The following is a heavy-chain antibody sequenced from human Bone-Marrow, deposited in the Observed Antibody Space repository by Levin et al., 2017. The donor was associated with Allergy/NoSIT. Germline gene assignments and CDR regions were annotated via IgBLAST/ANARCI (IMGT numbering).Heavy chain of an antibody. CDR1: GFTFSGYW. J-gene: IGHJ4*02. D-gene: IGHD2-8*01. CDR2: INRDGGDG. CDR3: ARNGAWSFEF. Sequence: LSLTRASSGFTFSGYWMAWVRQAPGKGLEWVANINRDGGDGYYVDSVKGRFTISRDNARNSLDLQMNSLRVEDTAVYYCARNGAWSFEFWGQGTLVTVSS. V-gene: IGHV3-7*02.